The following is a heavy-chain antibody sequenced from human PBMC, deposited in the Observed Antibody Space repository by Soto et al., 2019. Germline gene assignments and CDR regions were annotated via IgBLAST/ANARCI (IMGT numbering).Heavy chain of an antibody. Sequence: GGSLRLSCAASGFTVISKYMTWVRQAPGKGLEWVSLIQSGGTTYYADSVKGRFTISRDTSENTLHLQMDSLRAEDTAVYYCARDESKGGYSYGFQAYWGQGTLVTVSS. CDR1: GFTVISKY. CDR2: IQSGGTT. V-gene: IGHV3-66*01. D-gene: IGHD5-18*01. CDR3: ARDESKGGYSYGFQAY. J-gene: IGHJ4*02.